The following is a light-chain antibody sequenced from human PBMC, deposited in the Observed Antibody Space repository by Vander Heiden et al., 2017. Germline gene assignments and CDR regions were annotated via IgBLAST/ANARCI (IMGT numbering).Light chain of an antibody. V-gene: IGKV3-11*01. J-gene: IGKJ3*01. CDR3: QQRSNWPLFT. Sequence: EIVLTQSPATLSLSPGERANLSCRASQSVSSYLAWYQQKPGQAPRLLIYDASNRATGIPARFSGSGYGTDFTLTISSREPEDFAVYYCQQRSNWPLFTFGHGTKVDIK. CDR2: DAS. CDR1: QSVSSY.